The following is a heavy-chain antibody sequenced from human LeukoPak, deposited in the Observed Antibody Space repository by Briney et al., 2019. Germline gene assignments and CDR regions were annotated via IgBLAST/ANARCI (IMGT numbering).Heavy chain of an antibody. CDR1: GGSMSIYY. D-gene: IGHD5-24*01. CDR2: VSYSGST. CDR3: ARVVGDGYSPGFDY. J-gene: IGHJ4*02. Sequence: KTSETLSLTCSVAGGSMSIYYWSWIRQPPGKGLEWIGYVSYSGSTNYSPSLKSRVTISVDTSTNQFSLKLSSVTAADTAVYYCARVVGDGYSPGFDYWGQGTLVTVSS. V-gene: IGHV4-59*01.